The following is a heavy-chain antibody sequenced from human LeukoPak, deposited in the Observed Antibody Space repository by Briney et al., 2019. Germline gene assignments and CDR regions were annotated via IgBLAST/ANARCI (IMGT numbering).Heavy chain of an antibody. CDR3: ARLRTKGLSGD. V-gene: IGHV1-18*04. D-gene: IGHD6-25*01. CDR2: ISAYNGNT. J-gene: IGHJ4*02. CDR1: GYTFTGYY. Sequence: ASVKVSCKASGYTFTGYYMHWVRQAPGQGLEWMGWISAYNGNTNYAQKLQGRVTMTTDTSTSTAYMELRSLRSDDTAVYYCARLRTKGLSGDWGQGTLVTVSS.